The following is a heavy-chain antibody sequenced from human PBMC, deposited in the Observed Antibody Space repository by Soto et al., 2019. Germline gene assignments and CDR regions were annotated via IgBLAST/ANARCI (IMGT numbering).Heavy chain of an antibody. Sequence: ASVKVSCKASGYTFTSYYMHWVRQAPGQGPEWMGIINPSGGSTSYAQKFQGRVTMTRDTSTSTVYMELSSLRSEDTAVYYCARPDYYGSGSTRRLYYYYGMDVWGQGTTVTVSS. CDR1: GYTFTSYY. CDR3: ARPDYYGSGSTRRLYYYYGMDV. CDR2: INPSGGST. V-gene: IGHV1-46*01. J-gene: IGHJ6*02. D-gene: IGHD3-10*01.